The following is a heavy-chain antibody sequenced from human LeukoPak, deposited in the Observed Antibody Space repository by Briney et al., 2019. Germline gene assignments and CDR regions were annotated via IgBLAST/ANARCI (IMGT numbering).Heavy chain of an antibody. CDR2: IYSGGST. V-gene: IGHV3-66*02. Sequence: GGSLRLSCAASGFTVSSNYMSWVRQAPGKGLEWVSVIYSGGSTYYADSVKGRFTISRDNSKNTLYLQMNSLRAEDTAVYYCARSPSVGGSYVKYYFDYWGQGTLVTVSS. J-gene: IGHJ4*02. CDR3: ARSPSVGGSYVKYYFDY. D-gene: IGHD1-26*01. CDR1: GFTVSSNY.